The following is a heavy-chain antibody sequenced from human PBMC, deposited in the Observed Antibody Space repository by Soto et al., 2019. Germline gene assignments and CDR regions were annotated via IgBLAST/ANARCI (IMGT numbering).Heavy chain of an antibody. CDR3: ARGPLSLYSADSR. CDR1: GYTFTSYA. CDR2: INGGNGDT. Sequence: SVKVCCKASGYTFTSYAMNWVRQAPGQRLEWMGWINGGNGDTKYSQRFQDRVTITRDTSANTVYMELSSLTSEDTAIYYCARGPLSLYSADSRWGRGTQVTVSS. V-gene: IGHV1-3*01. D-gene: IGHD6-13*01. J-gene: IGHJ4*02.